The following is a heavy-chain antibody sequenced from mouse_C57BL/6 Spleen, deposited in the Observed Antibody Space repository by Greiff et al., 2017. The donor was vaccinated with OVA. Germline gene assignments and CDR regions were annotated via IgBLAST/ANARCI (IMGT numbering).Heavy chain of an antibody. Sequence: VKVVESGAELARPGASVKLSCKASGYTFTSYGISWVKQRTGQGLEWIGEIYPRSGNTYYNEKFKGKATLTADKSSSTAYMELRSLTSEDSAVYFCARSDSSGYHYYAMDYWGQGTSVTVSS. V-gene: IGHV1-81*01. CDR3: ARSDSSGYHYYAMDY. CDR1: GYTFTSYG. D-gene: IGHD3-2*02. J-gene: IGHJ4*01. CDR2: IYPRSGNT.